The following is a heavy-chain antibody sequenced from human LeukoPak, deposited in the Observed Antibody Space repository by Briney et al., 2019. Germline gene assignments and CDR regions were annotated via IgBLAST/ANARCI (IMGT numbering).Heavy chain of an antibody. Sequence: GGSLRLSCAASGFTFSSYSMNWVRQAPGKGLEWVSSITSSSSYMYYADSVKGRFTISRDNAKNSLYLQMSSLRAEDTAVYYCAREVWRDYYDSSGDFDYWGQGTLVTVSS. CDR1: GFTFSSYS. CDR3: AREVWRDYYDSSGDFDY. J-gene: IGHJ4*02. CDR2: ITSSSSYM. D-gene: IGHD3-22*01. V-gene: IGHV3-21*01.